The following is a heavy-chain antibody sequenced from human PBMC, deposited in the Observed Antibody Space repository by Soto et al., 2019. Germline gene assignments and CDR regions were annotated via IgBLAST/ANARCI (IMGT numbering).Heavy chain of an antibody. J-gene: IGHJ4*02. CDR3: ARDPNLSGWGYYFDY. CDR2: ISYDGGNK. CDR1: GFTFSSFA. D-gene: IGHD6-19*01. Sequence: QVQLVESGGGVVQPGRSLRLSCVASGFTFSSFAMHWVRQAPGKGLEWVTLISYDGGNKYYADSVKGRFTISRDNSKNTLYLQMNSLTAEDTAVYYCARDPNLSGWGYYFDYWGQGTLVTVSS. V-gene: IGHV3-30-3*01.